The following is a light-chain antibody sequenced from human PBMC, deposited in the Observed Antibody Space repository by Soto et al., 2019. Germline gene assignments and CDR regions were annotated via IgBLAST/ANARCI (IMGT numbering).Light chain of an antibody. V-gene: IGLV2-14*01. CDR2: DVS. CDR3: SSYTTSSTRV. CDR1: SSDVGGYNY. J-gene: IGLJ1*01. Sequence: QSALTQPASVSGSPGQSITISCTGTSSDVGGYNYVTWYQHHPGKAPKLMIYDVSNRPSGVSNRFSGSKSGNTASLTISGLQADDEADYYCSSYTTSSTRVFGTGTKVIVL.